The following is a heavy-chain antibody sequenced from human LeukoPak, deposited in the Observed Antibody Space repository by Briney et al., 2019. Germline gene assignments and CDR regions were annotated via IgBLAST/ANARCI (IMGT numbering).Heavy chain of an antibody. V-gene: IGHV3-13*01. CDR3: AKDRTAMVTPYGDLDY. CDR2: IGTAGDT. CDR1: GFTFSSYD. D-gene: IGHD5-18*01. Sequence: GGSLRLSCAASGFTFSSYDMPWVRQATGKGLEWVSAIGTAGDTYYPGSVKGRFTISRDNSKNTLYLQMNSLRAEDTAVYYCAKDRTAMVTPYGDLDYWGQGTLVTVSS. J-gene: IGHJ4*02.